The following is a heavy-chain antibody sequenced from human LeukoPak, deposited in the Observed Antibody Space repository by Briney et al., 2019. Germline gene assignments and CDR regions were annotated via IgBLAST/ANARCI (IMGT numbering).Heavy chain of an antibody. D-gene: IGHD6-13*01. CDR1: GGSISSYY. J-gene: IGHJ4*02. V-gene: IGHV4-59*08. Sequence: SETLSLTCTVSGGSISSYYWSWIRQPPGKGLEWIGYIYSSGSTNYNPSLKSRVTISVDTSKNQFSLKLSSVTAADTAVYYCARHKDSGYSSSWYDYWGQGTLVTVSS. CDR2: IYSSGST. CDR3: ARHKDSGYSSSWYDY.